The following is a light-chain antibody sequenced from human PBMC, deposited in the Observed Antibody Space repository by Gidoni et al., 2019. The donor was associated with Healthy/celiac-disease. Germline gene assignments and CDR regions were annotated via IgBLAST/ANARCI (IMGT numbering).Light chain of an antibody. CDR3: QQRSNWPPLMYT. CDR2: DAS. V-gene: IGKV3-11*01. J-gene: IGKJ2*01. Sequence: ELVLTHSPATLSLSPGERATLSCRASQSVSSYLAWYQQKPGQALRLLIYDASNRATGLPARFSGSGSGTDFTLTISSLEPEDFAVYYCQQRSNWPPLMYTFGQGTKLEIK. CDR1: QSVSSY.